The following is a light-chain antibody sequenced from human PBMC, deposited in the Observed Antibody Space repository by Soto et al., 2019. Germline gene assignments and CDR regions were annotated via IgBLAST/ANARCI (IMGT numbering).Light chain of an antibody. J-gene: IGKJ2*01. V-gene: IGKV1-6*01. CDR2: PVS. Sequence: AIQMTQSPSSLSASVGDTVTITCRASQAITNDLSWYQQKPGKPPNLLIYPVSTVKSGVPSRFSGSRSGTDFTLTISSLQPEDFATYFCLQESTYPYTFGQGTKLEIK. CDR1: QAITND. CDR3: LQESTYPYT.